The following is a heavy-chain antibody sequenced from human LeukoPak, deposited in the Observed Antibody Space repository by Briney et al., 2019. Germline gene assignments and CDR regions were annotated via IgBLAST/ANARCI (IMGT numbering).Heavy chain of an antibody. V-gene: IGHV3-48*02. CDR3: ARDSYGSSGYYDVSDY. J-gene: IGHJ4*02. CDR2: ISYSSSDI. Sequence: GGSLRQSCAASGFTFITYSMNWVGQAPGKGGEWVSCISYSSSDIYYADSVKGRFTISRDNSKNSLYLRMNSLRDEDTAVYYCARDSYGSSGYYDVSDYCREGTLVTVSS. D-gene: IGHD3-22*01. CDR1: GFTFITYS.